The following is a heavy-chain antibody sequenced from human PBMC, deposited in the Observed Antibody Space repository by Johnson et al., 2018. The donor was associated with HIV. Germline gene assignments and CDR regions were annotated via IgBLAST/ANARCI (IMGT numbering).Heavy chain of an antibody. V-gene: IGHV3-30*03. CDR1: GFTFSSYG. Sequence: VQLVESGGGVVQPGRSLRLSCAASGFTFSSYGMHWVRQAPGTGLKWVALISYDGSNKYYADSVKGRFTISRDNSKNTLYLQMNSRRAADTALYYCARPHSFQYQHAFDIWGQGTKVTVSS. D-gene: IGHD1-26*01. CDR2: ISYDGSNK. J-gene: IGHJ3*02. CDR3: ARPHSFQYQHAFDI.